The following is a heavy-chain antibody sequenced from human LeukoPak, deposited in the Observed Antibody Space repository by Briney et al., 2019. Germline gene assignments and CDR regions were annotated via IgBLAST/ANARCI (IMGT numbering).Heavy chain of an antibody. D-gene: IGHD2-2*01. V-gene: IGHV3-30-3*01. Sequence: GSLRLSCAASGFTFSSYAMHWVRQAPGEGLEWVAVISYDGSNKYYADSVKGRYTISRDNSKNTLYLQMNSLRAEDTAVYYCARDLDVVVPAALEYYYGMDVWGQGTTVTVSS. J-gene: IGHJ6*02. CDR3: ARDLDVVVPAALEYYYGMDV. CDR1: GFTFSSYA. CDR2: ISYDGSNK.